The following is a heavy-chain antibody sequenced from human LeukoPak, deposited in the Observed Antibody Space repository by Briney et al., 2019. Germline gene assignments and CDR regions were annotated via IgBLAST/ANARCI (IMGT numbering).Heavy chain of an antibody. J-gene: IGHJ4*02. CDR2: ISSSGSTI. CDR1: GFTFSDYY. CDR3: ARDLSAANARVRGVTDDY. D-gene: IGHD3-10*01. V-gene: IGHV3-11*04. Sequence: GGSLRLSCAAPGFTFSDYYMSWIRQAPGKGLEWVSYISSSGSTIYYADSVKGRFTISRDNAKNSLYLQMNSLRAEDTAVYYCARDLSAANARVRGVTDDYWGQGTLVTVSS.